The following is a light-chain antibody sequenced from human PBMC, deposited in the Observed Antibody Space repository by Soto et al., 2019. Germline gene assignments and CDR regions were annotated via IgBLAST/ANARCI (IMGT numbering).Light chain of an antibody. J-gene: IGLJ1*01. V-gene: IGLV2-8*01. Sequence: QSVLTQSPSASGSPGQSVTISCTGTSSDIGGYNSVSWYQQHPGKAPRLLIYEVTQRPSGVPDRFSGSKSGNTASLTASGLQAEDEADYYCSSYAGSSNYVFGTGTKVTVL. CDR2: EVT. CDR3: SSYAGSSNYV. CDR1: SSDIGGYNS.